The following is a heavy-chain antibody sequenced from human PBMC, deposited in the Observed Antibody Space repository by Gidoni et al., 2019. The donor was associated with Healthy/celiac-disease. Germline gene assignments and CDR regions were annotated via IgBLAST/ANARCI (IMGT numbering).Heavy chain of an antibody. J-gene: IGHJ4*02. V-gene: IGHV3-23*01. CDR3: ANGPLYYYGSGSSQVDY. D-gene: IGHD3-10*01. CDR1: GFTFSSYA. CDR2: ISGSGGST. Sequence: EVQLLESGGGLVQPGGSLRLSCAASGFTFSSYAMSWVRQAPGKGLEWVSAISGSGGSTYYADSVKGRFTISRDNSKNTLYLQMNSLRAEDTAVYYCANGPLYYYGSGSSQVDYWGQGTLVTVSS.